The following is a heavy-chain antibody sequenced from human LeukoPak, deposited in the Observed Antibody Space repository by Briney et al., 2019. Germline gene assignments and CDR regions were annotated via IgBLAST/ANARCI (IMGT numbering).Heavy chain of an antibody. D-gene: IGHD2-2*01. V-gene: IGHV1-69*01. CDR2: IIPIFGTA. CDR1: GGTFSSYA. Sequence: GSSVKVSCKASGGTFSSYAISWVRQAPGQGLEWMGGIIPIFGTANYAQKFQGRVTITADESTSTAYMELSSLRSEDTAVYYCARVVQPKDAFDIWGQGTMVTVSS. J-gene: IGHJ3*02. CDR3: ARVVQPKDAFDI.